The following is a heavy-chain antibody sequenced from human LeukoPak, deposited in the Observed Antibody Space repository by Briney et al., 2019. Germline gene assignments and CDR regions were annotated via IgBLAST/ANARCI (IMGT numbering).Heavy chain of an antibody. D-gene: IGHD2-2*02. CDR1: GFTVSSNY. V-gene: IGHV3-53*01. CDR2: IYSGGST. Sequence: GGSLRLSCAASGFTVSSNYMSWVRQAPGKGLEWVSVIYSGGSTYYADSVKGRFTISRDNSKNTLYLQMNSLRAEDTAVYYCARGSYRYTIDMDVWGKGTTVTISS. J-gene: IGHJ6*03. CDR3: ARGSYRYTIDMDV.